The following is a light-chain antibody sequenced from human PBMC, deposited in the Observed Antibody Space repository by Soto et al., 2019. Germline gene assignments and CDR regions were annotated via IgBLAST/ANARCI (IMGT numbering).Light chain of an antibody. CDR3: QQNDNLRWT. Sequence: DILMTQSPSSLSASVGDRVTITCRASQSISTFLNWYQQKPGKAPNLLIYDASELQTGVPSRFSGSGSGTDFTFTINSLQPEDIATYYCQQNDNLRWTFGQGTKVDIK. J-gene: IGKJ1*01. V-gene: IGKV1-33*01. CDR1: QSISTF. CDR2: DAS.